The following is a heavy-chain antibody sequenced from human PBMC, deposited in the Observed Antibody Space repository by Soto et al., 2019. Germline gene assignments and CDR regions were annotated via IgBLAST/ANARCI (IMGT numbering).Heavy chain of an antibody. CDR1: GFTFDDYA. J-gene: IGHJ1*01. Sequence: EVQLVESGGGLVQPGRSLRLSCAASGFTFDDYAMHWVRQVPGKGLEWVSGINWNSGSIGYADSVKGRFAISRDNAKNSLHLQMNSLRAEDTAFYYCVKDESINWYSGHFRHWGQGILVTVSS. V-gene: IGHV3-9*01. CDR2: INWNSGSI. D-gene: IGHD6-13*01. CDR3: VKDESINWYSGHFRH.